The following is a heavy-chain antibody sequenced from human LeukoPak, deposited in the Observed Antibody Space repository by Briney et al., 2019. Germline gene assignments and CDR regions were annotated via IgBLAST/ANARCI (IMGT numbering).Heavy chain of an antibody. Sequence: GGSLRLSCAASGFTFSSYAMSWVRQAPGKGLEWVSTISGSAGSTNYADPVKGRFTISRDNSKNTLYLQMNSLRAEDTALYHCAKDSSITNYYYGMDVWGQGTTVTVSS. CDR2: ISGSAGST. D-gene: IGHD2-2*01. J-gene: IGHJ6*02. V-gene: IGHV3-23*01. CDR3: AKDSSITNYYYGMDV. CDR1: GFTFSSYA.